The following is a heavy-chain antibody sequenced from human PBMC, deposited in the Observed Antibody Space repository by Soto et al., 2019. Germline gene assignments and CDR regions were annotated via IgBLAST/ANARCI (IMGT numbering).Heavy chain of an antibody. J-gene: IGHJ6*02. V-gene: IGHV1-69*13. CDR3: ATRVLWFGELHYGYYYGMDV. Sequence: SVKVSCKASGGTFSGYAISWGRQTPRQGLEWMGGIIPIFGTANYAQKFQGRVTITADESTSTAYMELSSLRSEDTAVYYCATRVLWFGELHYGYYYGMDVWGQGTTVTVSS. CDR2: IIPIFGTA. D-gene: IGHD3-10*01. CDR1: GGTFSGYA.